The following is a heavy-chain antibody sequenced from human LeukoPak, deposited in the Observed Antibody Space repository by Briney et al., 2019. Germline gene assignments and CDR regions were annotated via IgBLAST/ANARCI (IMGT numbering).Heavy chain of an antibody. Sequence: GGSLRLSCAASGFTFSSYAMSWVRQAPGKGLEWVSAISGSGGSTYYADSVKGRFTISRDNSKNPLYLQMNSLRAEDTAVYYCAKHPSGFGSWVYFDYWGQGTLVTVSS. D-gene: IGHD3-10*01. CDR1: GFTFSSYA. CDR2: ISGSGGST. J-gene: IGHJ4*02. V-gene: IGHV3-23*01. CDR3: AKHPSGFGSWVYFDY.